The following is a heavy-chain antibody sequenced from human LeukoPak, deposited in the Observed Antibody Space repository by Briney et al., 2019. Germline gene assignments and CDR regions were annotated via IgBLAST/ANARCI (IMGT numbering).Heavy chain of an antibody. Sequence: GGSLRLSCAASGFTFSSYWMSWVRQAPGKGLEWVANIKQDGSEKYYVDSVKGRFTISRDNAKNSLYLQMNSLRAEDTAVYYCVRGGTYYYDSSGYPLWGQGTMVTVSS. CDR2: IKQDGSEK. J-gene: IGHJ3*01. D-gene: IGHD3-22*01. CDR1: GFTFSSYW. CDR3: VRGGTYYYDSSGYPL. V-gene: IGHV3-7*01.